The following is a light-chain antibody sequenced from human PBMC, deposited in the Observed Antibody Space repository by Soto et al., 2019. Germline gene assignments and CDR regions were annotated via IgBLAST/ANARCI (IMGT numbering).Light chain of an antibody. V-gene: IGLV2-14*01. CDR1: SSDVGAYNH. Sequence: QSALTQPASVSGSPGQSITVSCTGTSSDVGAYNHVSWYQQHPGKAPKLMISEVTNRPSGVSNRFSGSKSGNTASLTISGLQAEDEADYYCTSYTTSNTDVFGTGTKLTVL. CDR2: EVT. CDR3: TSYTTSNTDV. J-gene: IGLJ1*01.